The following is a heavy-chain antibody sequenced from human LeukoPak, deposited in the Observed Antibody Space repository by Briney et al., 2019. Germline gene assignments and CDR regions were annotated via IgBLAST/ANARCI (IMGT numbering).Heavy chain of an antibody. CDR2: IKHDGSEV. V-gene: IGHV3-7*01. Sequence: PGGSLRLSCAASGFIFRSYWMSWVRQAPGKGLEWVANIKHDGSEVYYVDSVKGRFTISRDNAKNSLYLQMSSLRAEDAAIYYCARDRRWFGELPFDYWGQGTLVTVSS. CDR3: ARDRRWFGELPFDY. D-gene: IGHD3-10*01. CDR1: GFIFRSYW. J-gene: IGHJ4*02.